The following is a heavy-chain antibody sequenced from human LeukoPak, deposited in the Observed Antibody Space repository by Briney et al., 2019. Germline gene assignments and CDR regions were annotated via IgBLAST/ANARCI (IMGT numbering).Heavy chain of an antibody. V-gene: IGHV3-7*01. Sequence: GRSLRLSCAASGFTFSSYAMSWVRQAPGKGLEWVANIKQDGSEKYYVDSLKGRFTISRDNAKNTLYLQMNSLRAEDTAVYYCARGLMGYWGQGTLVTVSS. J-gene: IGHJ4*02. CDR3: ARGLMGY. CDR1: GFTFSSYA. CDR2: IKQDGSEK. D-gene: IGHD2-8*01.